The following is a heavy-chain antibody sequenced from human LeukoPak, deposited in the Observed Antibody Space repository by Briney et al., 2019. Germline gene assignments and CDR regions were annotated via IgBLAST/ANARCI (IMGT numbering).Heavy chain of an antibody. CDR1: GGSISSSIYY. Sequence: RPSETLSLTCIVSGGSISSSIYYWAWVRQPPGKGLEWIGTVFYNGATQYSPSLRSRVTISIDTSTNQFSLKLTSVTAADTALYYCASSGGLTDFDYWGQGTLVTVSS. D-gene: IGHD1-20*01. V-gene: IGHV4-39*07. CDR3: ASSGGLTDFDY. CDR2: VFYNGAT. J-gene: IGHJ4*02.